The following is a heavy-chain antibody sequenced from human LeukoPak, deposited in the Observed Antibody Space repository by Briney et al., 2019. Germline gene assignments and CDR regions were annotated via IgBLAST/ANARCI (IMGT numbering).Heavy chain of an antibody. J-gene: IGHJ5*02. Sequence: PGGSLRLSCAASGFTFSSYAMSWVRQAPGKGLEWVAVIGKNGNNEFYADSVRGRFLISRDNSKNTLHLQMNSLTPDDTAVYFCVRQSEGLDPWGQGTLLTISS. CDR3: VRQSEGLDP. D-gene: IGHD5-12*01. CDR2: IGKNGNNE. CDR1: GFTFSSYA. V-gene: IGHV3-30*03.